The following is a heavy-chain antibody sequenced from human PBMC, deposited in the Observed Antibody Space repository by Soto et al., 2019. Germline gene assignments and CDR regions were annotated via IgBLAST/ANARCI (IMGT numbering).Heavy chain of an antibody. J-gene: IGHJ6*02. Sequence: QVQVQDSGPGLVKPSETLSLTCTVSDGSITSHFWSWVRQPPGKGLEWIGSIYYTGNIDYNPSLKSRVTISVDTSKKQFSLKVRSVTAADTAMYYCAREGYSFHYGLDVWGQGTTVTVSS. D-gene: IGHD5-18*01. V-gene: IGHV4-59*11. CDR2: IYYTGNI. CDR1: DGSITSHF. CDR3: AREGYSFHYGLDV.